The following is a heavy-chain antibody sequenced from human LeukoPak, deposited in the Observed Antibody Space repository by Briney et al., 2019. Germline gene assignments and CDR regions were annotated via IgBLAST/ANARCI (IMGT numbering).Heavy chain of an antibody. CDR1: GFTFSSYA. CDR3: ARTIMGDTYGMDV. V-gene: IGHV3-23*01. D-gene: IGHD1-26*01. J-gene: IGHJ6*02. CDR2: ISGSGGST. Sequence: GGSLRLSCAASGFTFSSYAMSWVRQAPGKGLEWVSAISGSGGSTYYADSVKGRFTISRDNSKNTLYLQMNSLRADDTAVYHCARTIMGDTYGMDVWGHGTTVTVSS.